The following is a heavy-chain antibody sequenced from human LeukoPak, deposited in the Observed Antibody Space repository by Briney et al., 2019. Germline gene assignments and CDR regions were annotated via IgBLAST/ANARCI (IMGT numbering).Heavy chain of an antibody. Sequence: ASVKVSCKASGYTFISYGIGWVRQAPGQGLEWMGWVSPFSHETNCVEKIQGRVTMTTDTSTSTAYMELRSLRSDDTAVYYCARGGGYQDYWGQGTLVTVSS. J-gene: IGHJ4*02. CDR2: VSPFSHET. D-gene: IGHD3-22*01. CDR1: GYTFISYG. V-gene: IGHV1-18*01. CDR3: ARGGGYQDY.